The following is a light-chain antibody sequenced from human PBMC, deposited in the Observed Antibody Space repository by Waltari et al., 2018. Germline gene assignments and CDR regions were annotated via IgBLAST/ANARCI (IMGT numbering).Light chain of an antibody. CDR3: QQSYSTPWT. CDR2: AAS. CDR1: QSISSY. Sequence: DIQMTQSPSSLSASVGDRVTITCRASQSISSYLNWYQQKPGEAPKILIYAASSLQSGGPSRLSGSGSGTDFTLTISSLQPEDFATYYCQQSYSTPWTFGQGTKVEIK. V-gene: IGKV1-39*01. J-gene: IGKJ1*01.